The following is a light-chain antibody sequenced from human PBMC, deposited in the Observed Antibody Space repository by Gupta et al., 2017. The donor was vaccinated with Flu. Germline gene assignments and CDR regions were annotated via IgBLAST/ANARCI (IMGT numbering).Light chain of an antibody. J-gene: IGKJ1*01. CDR1: QSIGSH. CDR3: QQYNNWPPAT. Sequence: EIVMTQSPATLSVSPGERATLSCRASQSIGSHLAWYQQKPGQPPRLLIYGVSTRTSGIPARFSGSGSGTEFALTISNLQAEDFAVYFCQQYNNWPPATFGQGTKVESK. V-gene: IGKV3-15*01. CDR2: GVS.